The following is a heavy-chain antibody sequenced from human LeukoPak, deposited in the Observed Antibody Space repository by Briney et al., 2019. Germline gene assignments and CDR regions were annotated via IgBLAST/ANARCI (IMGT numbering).Heavy chain of an antibody. CDR3: ARVRCSGGSCYYDY. V-gene: IGHV4-39*01. CDR1: GGSISSSGYY. CDR2: IYYSGST. J-gene: IGHJ4*02. Sequence: SETLSLTCTVSGGSISSSGYYWGWIRQPPGKGLEWIDSIYYSGSTYYNPSLKSRVTISVDTSKNQFSLKLSSVTAADTAVYYCARVRCSGGSCYYDYWGQGTLVTVSS. D-gene: IGHD2-15*01.